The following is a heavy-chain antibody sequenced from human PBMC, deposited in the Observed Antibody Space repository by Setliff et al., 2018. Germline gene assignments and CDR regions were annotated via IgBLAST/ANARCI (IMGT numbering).Heavy chain of an antibody. CDR2: IRPDGSNK. V-gene: IGHV3-30*02. CDR1: GFTFSGYG. CDR3: AKDTYYYDSSGYYVFDY. Sequence: GGSLRLSCAASGFTFSGYGIHWVRQAPGKGLEWVAFIRPDGSNKYYADLVKGRFTISRDNPKNTLYLQMNSLRVEDTAVYYCAKDTYYYDSSGYYVFDYWGQGTLVTVSS. D-gene: IGHD3-22*01. J-gene: IGHJ4*02.